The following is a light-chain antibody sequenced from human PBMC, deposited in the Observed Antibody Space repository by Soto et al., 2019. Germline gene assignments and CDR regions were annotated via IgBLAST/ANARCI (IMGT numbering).Light chain of an antibody. CDR2: DVS. CDR1: SSDVGGYNY. CDR3: CSYAGSSDVV. J-gene: IGLJ2*01. Sequence: QSALTQPRSVSGSPGPSVTISCTGTSSDVGGYNYVSWYQQHPGKAPKLMIYDVSKRPSGVPDRFSGSKSGNTASLTISGLQAEDEADYYCCSYAGSSDVVFGGGTKLTVL. V-gene: IGLV2-11*01.